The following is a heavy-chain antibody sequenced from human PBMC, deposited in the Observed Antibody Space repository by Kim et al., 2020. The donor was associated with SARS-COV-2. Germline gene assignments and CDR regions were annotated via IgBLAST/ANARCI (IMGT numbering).Heavy chain of an antibody. J-gene: IGHJ3*02. D-gene: IGHD6-13*01. V-gene: IGHV3-13*01. CDR3: ARGYSSSWYWAFDI. Sequence: PGAVKGRCTISRENAKNSLYLQMKSLRAGDTAVYYCARGYSSSWYWAFDIWGQGTMVTVSS.